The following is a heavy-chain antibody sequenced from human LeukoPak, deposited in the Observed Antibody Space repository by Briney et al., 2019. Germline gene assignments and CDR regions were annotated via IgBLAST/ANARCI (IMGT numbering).Heavy chain of an antibody. CDR1: GFTFSAYS. D-gene: IGHD4-23*01. Sequence: PGGSLRHSCAASGFTFSAYSMHWVRQAPGKGLEWVAVTSYDGTNKHYADSVMGRFAISRDNSKNTLSLQMNSLRAEDTAVYYCASQLTTVATPGAFDFWGQGTMVSVSS. CDR3: ASQLTTVATPGAFDF. J-gene: IGHJ3*01. CDR2: TSYDGTNK. V-gene: IGHV3-30*09.